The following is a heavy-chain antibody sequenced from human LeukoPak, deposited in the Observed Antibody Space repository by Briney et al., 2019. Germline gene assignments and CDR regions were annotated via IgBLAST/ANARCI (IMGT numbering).Heavy chain of an antibody. CDR2: IYPGDSDT. CDR3: ARLPDSGSYFAVRAYFFDY. V-gene: IGHV5-51*01. D-gene: IGHD1-26*01. J-gene: IGHJ4*02. CDR1: GCSFANYW. Sequence: GESLKISCKGSGCSFANYWIGWVRQMPGKGLEWMGIIYPGDSDTRYSPSFQGQVTISADKSISIAYLQWSSLKASDTAMYYCARLPDSGSYFAVRAYFFDYWGQGTLVTVSS.